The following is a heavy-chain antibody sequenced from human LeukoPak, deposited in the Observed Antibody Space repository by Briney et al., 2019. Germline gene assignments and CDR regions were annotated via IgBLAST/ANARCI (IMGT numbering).Heavy chain of an antibody. Sequence: TSETLSLTCAVYGGSFSGYYWSWIRQPPGKGLEWIGEINHSGGTNYNPSLKSRVTISVDTSKNQFSLKLSSVTAADTAVYYCALLGGIAARFDYWGQGTLVTVSS. V-gene: IGHV4-34*01. J-gene: IGHJ4*02. CDR3: ALLGGIAARFDY. D-gene: IGHD6-6*01. CDR2: INHSGGT. CDR1: GGSFSGYY.